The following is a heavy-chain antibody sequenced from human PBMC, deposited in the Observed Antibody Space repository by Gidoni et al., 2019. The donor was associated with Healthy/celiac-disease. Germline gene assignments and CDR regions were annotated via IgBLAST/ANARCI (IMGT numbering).Heavy chain of an antibody. V-gene: IGHV3-7*01. CDR2: IKQDGSEK. Sequence: EVQLVESGGGLVQPGGSLRLSCAASGFTFSSYWMSWVRQAPGKGLEWVDNIKQDGSEKYYVDSVKGRFTISRDNAKNSLYLQMNSLRAEDTAVYYCARESGYYDFWSRRDYWGQGTLVTVSS. J-gene: IGHJ4*02. CDR1: GFTFSSYW. CDR3: ARESGYYDFWSRRDY. D-gene: IGHD3-3*01.